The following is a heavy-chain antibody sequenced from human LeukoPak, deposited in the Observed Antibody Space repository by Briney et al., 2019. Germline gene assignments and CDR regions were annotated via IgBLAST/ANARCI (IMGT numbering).Heavy chain of an antibody. CDR3: ARGPSLRYYDSPLPAAY. J-gene: IGHJ4*02. CDR2: ISSSSSYI. V-gene: IGHV3-21*01. CDR1: GFTFSSYS. D-gene: IGHD3-22*01. Sequence: KTGGSLRLSCAASGFTFSSYSMNWVRQAPGKGLEWVSSISSSSSYIYYADSVKGRFTISRDNAKNSLYQQMNSLRAEDTAVYYCARGPSLRYYDSPLPAAYWGQGTLVTVSS.